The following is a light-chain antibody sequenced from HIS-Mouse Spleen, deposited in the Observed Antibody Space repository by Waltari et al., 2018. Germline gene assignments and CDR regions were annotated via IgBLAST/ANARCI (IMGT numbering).Light chain of an antibody. CDR2: EVS. J-gene: IGLJ1*01. CDR1: SSDVGGYNY. V-gene: IGLV2-8*01. CDR3: SSYAGSNNF. Sequence: QSALTQPPSASGSPGQSVTISCTGTSSDVGGYNYVSWYQQHPGKAPKRMIYEVSKRPSGVPDRFSGSKSGNTASLTVSGLQAEDEADYYCSSYAGSNNFFGTGTKVTVL.